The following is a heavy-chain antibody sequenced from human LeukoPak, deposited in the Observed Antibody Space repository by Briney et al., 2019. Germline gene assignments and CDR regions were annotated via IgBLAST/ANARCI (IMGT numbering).Heavy chain of an antibody. CDR1: GYTFASYY. D-gene: IGHD3-3*01. V-gene: IGHV1-46*01. J-gene: IGHJ4*02. CDR2: INPSGGST. CDR3: AREPRRITIFGVVDY. Sequence: ASVKVSCKASGYTFASYYMHWVRQAPGQGLEWMGIINPSGGSTSYAQKFQGRVTMTRDTSTSTVYMELSSLRSEDTAVYYCAREPRRITIFGVVDYWGQGTLVTVSS.